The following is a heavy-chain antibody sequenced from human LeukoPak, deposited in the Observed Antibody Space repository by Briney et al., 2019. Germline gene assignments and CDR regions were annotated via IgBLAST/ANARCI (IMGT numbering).Heavy chain of an antibody. CDR1: GFTFSSYW. CDR3: ARDRFFTHASGWYYY. CDR2: IKQDGSEK. D-gene: IGHD6-19*01. Sequence: PGGSLRLSCAASGFTFSSYWMSWVRQAPGKGLEWVANIKQDGSEKYYVDSVKGRFTISRDNAKNSLYLQMNSLRAEDTAVYYCARDRFFTHASGWYYYWGQGTLVTVSS. J-gene: IGHJ4*02. V-gene: IGHV3-7*01.